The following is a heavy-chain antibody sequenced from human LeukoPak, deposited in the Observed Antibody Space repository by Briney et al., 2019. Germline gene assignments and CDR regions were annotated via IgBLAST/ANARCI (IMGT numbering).Heavy chain of an antibody. J-gene: IGHJ6*02. D-gene: IGHD5-12*01. CDR1: GGSISSYY. CDR2: AYDSGTT. CDR3: ARGGSGYDSFYYDGMDV. Sequence: KPSETLSLNCTVSGGSISSYYWSWIRQPPGQGLVWSGNAYDSGTTNYNPCLKCRVTISVDTSKNQFSLKLSSVTAADTAVYYCARGGSGYDSFYYDGMDVWGQGTTGTLSS. V-gene: IGHV4-59*01.